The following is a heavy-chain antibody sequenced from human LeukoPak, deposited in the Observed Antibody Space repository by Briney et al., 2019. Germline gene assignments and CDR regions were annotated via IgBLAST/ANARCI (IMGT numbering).Heavy chain of an antibody. CDR2: IIPIFGTA. Sequence: SVKVSCKASGGTFSSYAISWVRQAPGQRLEWMGGIIPIFGTANYAQKFQGRVTITADESTSTAYMELSSLRSEDTAVYYCARVPKGDSSGWYGVDYWGQGTLVTVSS. CDR3: ARVPKGDSSGWYGVDY. V-gene: IGHV1-69*01. CDR1: GGTFSSYA. D-gene: IGHD6-19*01. J-gene: IGHJ4*02.